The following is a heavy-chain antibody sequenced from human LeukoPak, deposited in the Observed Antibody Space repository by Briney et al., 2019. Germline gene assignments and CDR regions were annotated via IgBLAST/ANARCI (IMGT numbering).Heavy chain of an antibody. Sequence: PSETLSLTCTVSGGSISSSSYYWGWIRQPPGKGLEWIGSIYYSGSTYYNPSLKSRVTISVDTSKNQFSLKLSSVTAADTAAYYCARQATVGRTGGLFDYWGQGTLVTVSS. D-gene: IGHD3-10*01. CDR3: ARQATVGRTGGLFDY. V-gene: IGHV4-39*01. CDR2: IYYSGST. J-gene: IGHJ4*02. CDR1: GGSISSSSYY.